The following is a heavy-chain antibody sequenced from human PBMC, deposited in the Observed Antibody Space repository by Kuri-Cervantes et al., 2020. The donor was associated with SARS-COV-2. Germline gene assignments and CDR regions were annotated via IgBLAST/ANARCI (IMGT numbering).Heavy chain of an antibody. D-gene: IGHD3-22*01. J-gene: IGHJ3*02. CDR1: GFIFSGYC. V-gene: IGHV3-7*03. CDR2: IKQDGSEE. Sequence: GESLKISCAASGFIFSGYCMTWVRQAPGKGLEWVANIKQDGSEEYYVDSVKGRFTISRDNAKNSLYLQMNSLRAEDTAVYYRARSTPFRRLVVISQGGAFDIWGQGTMVTVSS. CDR3: ARSTPFRRLVVISQGGAFDI.